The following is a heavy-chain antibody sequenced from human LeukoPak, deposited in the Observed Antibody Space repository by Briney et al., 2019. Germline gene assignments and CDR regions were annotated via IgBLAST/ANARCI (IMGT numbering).Heavy chain of an antibody. CDR2: IYYSGST. Sequence: SQTLSLTCTVSGDSINGGGYYWSWTRQHPGKGLEWIGYIYYSGSTYYNPSLKSRATISVNTSKNQFSLKVSSVTVADTAVYYCARDAYYGPGSLVYCPQGTLVTVSS. CDR3: ARDAYYGPGSLVY. CDR1: GDSINGGGYY. V-gene: IGHV4-31*03. D-gene: IGHD3-10*01. J-gene: IGHJ4*02.